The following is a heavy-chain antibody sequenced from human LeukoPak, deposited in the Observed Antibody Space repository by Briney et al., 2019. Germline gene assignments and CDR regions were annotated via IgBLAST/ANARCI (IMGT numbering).Heavy chain of an antibody. J-gene: IGHJ4*02. V-gene: IGHV4-34*01. D-gene: IGHD5-12*01. CDR1: GKPFGGYY. Sequence: SETLSLTCAVYGKPFGGYYWSGIRQPPGGGRRGIGEINHSGSTNYNPSLKSRVTISVDTSKNQFSLKLSSVTAADTAVYYCARGRGSGYDFDYWGQGTLVTVSS. CDR2: INHSGST. CDR3: ARGRGSGYDFDY.